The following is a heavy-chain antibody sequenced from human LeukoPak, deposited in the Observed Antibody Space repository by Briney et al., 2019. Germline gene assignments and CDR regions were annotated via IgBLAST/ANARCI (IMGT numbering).Heavy chain of an antibody. Sequence: GRSLRLSCAASGFTFSDYGIHWVRQAPGKGLEWVAVISYDGSNKYYADSVKGRFTISRDNSKNTLYLQMNSLRAEDTAVYYCLVPAAIGYGMDVWGQGTTVTVSS. V-gene: IGHV3-30*19. CDR2: ISYDGSNK. CDR1: GFTFSDYG. CDR3: LVPAAIGYGMDV. D-gene: IGHD2-2*02. J-gene: IGHJ6*02.